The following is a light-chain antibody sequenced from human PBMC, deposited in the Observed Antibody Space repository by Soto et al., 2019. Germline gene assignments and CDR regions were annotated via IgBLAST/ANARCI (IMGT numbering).Light chain of an antibody. CDR1: QSISRW. Sequence: DIQMTQSPSTLSASVGDRVTITCRASQSISRWLGWYQQKPGKAPNLLIYKASSLESGVPSRFSGSGSGTEFTLTISSLQPDDFVTYYCQQYNTYPWTFGQGTKVEIK. J-gene: IGKJ1*01. CDR2: KAS. CDR3: QQYNTYPWT. V-gene: IGKV1-5*03.